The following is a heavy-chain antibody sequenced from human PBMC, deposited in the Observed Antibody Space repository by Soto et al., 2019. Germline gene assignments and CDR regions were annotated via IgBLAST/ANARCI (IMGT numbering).Heavy chain of an antibody. CDR2: IYPGDSET. V-gene: IGHV5-51*01. Sequence: GESLKISCKGSGYTFTSYWIGWVRQMPGKGLEWMGIIYPGDSETRYSPSFQGQVTISADRSITTAYLQWSSLKASDTAMYYCARSRRGAYSSGWYSPSGYYNYGIDVWGQGTKVTVSS. CDR1: GYTFTSYW. D-gene: IGHD6-19*01. CDR3: ARSRRGAYSSGWYSPSGYYNYGIDV. J-gene: IGHJ6*02.